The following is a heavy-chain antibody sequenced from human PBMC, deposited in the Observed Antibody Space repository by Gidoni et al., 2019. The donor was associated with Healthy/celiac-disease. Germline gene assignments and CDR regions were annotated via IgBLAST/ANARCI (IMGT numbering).Heavy chain of an antibody. J-gene: IGHJ6*02. CDR3: ASFRRQQLVHDGMDV. Sequence: QVQLVQSGAEVKKPGSSVKVSCKASGGTFSRYAISWVRQAPGQGLEWMGGIIPIFGTANYAQKCQGRVTITADESTSTAYMELSSLRSEDTAVYYCASFRRQQLVHDGMDVWGQGTTVTVSS. CDR1: GGTFSRYA. V-gene: IGHV1-69*01. CDR2: IIPIFGTA. D-gene: IGHD6-13*01.